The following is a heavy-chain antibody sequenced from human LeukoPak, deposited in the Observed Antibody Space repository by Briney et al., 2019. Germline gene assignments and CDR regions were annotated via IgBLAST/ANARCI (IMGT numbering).Heavy chain of an antibody. CDR3: VRGSTDGKNYLGH. CDR2: ISSSSSTI. D-gene: IGHD5-24*01. V-gene: IGHV3-48*01. CDR1: GFTFSRYS. Sequence: GGSLRLSCAASGFTFSRYSMNWVRQAPGKGLEWVSDISSSSSTIYYADSVKGRFTISRDNAKNSLYLQMNSLRAEDTAVYYCVRGSTDGKNYLGHWGQGTLVTVSS. J-gene: IGHJ4*02.